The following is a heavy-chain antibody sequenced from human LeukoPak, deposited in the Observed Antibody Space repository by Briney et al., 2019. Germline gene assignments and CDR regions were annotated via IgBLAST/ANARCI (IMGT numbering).Heavy chain of an antibody. Sequence: SETLSLTCAVSGGSISSSNWWSWVRQPPGKGLEWIGEIYHSGSTNYNPSLKSRVTISVDTSKNQFSLKLSSVTAADTAVYYCAFARELLGTHAFDIWGQGTMVTVSS. D-gene: IGHD1-26*01. V-gene: IGHV4-4*02. CDR2: IYHSGST. CDR3: AFARELLGTHAFDI. CDR1: GGSISSSNW. J-gene: IGHJ3*02.